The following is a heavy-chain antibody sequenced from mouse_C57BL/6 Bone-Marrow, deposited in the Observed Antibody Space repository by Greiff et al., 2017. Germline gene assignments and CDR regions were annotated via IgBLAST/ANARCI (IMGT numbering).Heavy chain of an antibody. CDR3: ARQGDYGSSYDPWFAY. CDR2: IWSDGST. CDR1: GFSLTSYG. V-gene: IGHV2-6-1*01. D-gene: IGHD1-1*01. J-gene: IGHJ3*01. Sequence: VKLMESGPGLVAPSQSLSITCTVSGFSLTSYGVHWVRQPPGKGLEWLVVIWSDGSTTYNSALKSRLSISKDNSKSQVFLKMNSLQTDDTAMYYCARQGDYGSSYDPWFAYWGQGTLVTVSA.